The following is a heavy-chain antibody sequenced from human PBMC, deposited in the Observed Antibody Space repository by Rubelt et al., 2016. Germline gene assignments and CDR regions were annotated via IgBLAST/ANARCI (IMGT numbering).Heavy chain of an antibody. CDR2: IDWDDAK. V-gene: IGHV2-70*01. CDR3: ARILLPDYYDSSGGMDV. D-gene: IGHD3-22*01. Sequence: QVTLRESGPALVKPTQTLTLTCTFSGFSLSTSGMCVSWIRQPPGKALEWLALIDWDDAKYYSTSLKTRLTISKDTSKNQVVLTRTNMDPVDTATYYCARILLPDYYDSSGGMDVWGQGTTVTVSS. CDR1: GFSLSTSGMC. J-gene: IGHJ6*02.